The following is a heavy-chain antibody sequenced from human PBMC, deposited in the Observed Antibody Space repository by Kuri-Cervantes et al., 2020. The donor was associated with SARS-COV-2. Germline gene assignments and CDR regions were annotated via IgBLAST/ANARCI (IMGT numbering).Heavy chain of an antibody. CDR1: GFTFSAYT. J-gene: IGHJ4*02. CDR2: ITRSSVYI. Sequence: GESLKISCVASGFTFSAYTLNWVRQAPGKGLEWVSSITRSSVYISYADSLKGRFTISRDNAKNSLYPQMNSLRAEDTAVYYCARDMYLMGPVATISAFDYWGQGTLVTVSS. V-gene: IGHV3-21*01. CDR3: ARDMYLMGPVATISAFDY. D-gene: IGHD5-12*01.